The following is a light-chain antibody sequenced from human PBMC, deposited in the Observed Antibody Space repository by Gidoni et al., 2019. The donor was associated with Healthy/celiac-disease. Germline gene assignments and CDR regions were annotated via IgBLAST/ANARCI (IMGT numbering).Light chain of an antibody. CDR2: DAS. CDR3: QQYDNLPLT. Sequence: DIQMTQSPSSLSASVGDSVTITCQASQDISNYLNWYQQKPGKAPTLLIYDASNLETGVPSRFSGSGSGTDFTFTISSLQPEDIATYYCQQYDNLPLTFGQXTRLEIK. V-gene: IGKV1-33*01. CDR1: QDISNY. J-gene: IGKJ5*01.